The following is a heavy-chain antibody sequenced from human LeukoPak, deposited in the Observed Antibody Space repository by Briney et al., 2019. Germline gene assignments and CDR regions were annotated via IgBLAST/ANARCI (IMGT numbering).Heavy chain of an antibody. Sequence: ASVEVSCRASGYTFRSYGISWVRQAPGQGLEWMGIINPSGGSTSYAQKFQGRVTMTRDMSTSTVYMELSSLRSGDTAVYYCAREQKSVHGDYPHYWGQGTLVTVSS. CDR3: AREQKSVHGDYPHY. D-gene: IGHD4-17*01. V-gene: IGHV1-46*01. J-gene: IGHJ4*02. CDR2: INPSGGST. CDR1: GYTFRSYG.